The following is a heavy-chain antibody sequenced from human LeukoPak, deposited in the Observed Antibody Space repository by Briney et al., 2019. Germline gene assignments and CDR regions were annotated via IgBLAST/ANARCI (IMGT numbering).Heavy chain of an antibody. CDR3: AKDWSAAH. CDR2: TSVGGTKT. CDR1: GFTFTNYA. Sequence: PGGSLRLSCAASGFTFTNYAMTWVRQATGKGLEWVSATSVGGTKTHYADSVRGRFTISRDDSKKTLYLQMSSLRAEDTAVYYCAKDWSAAHWGQGTLVTVSS. V-gene: IGHV3-23*01. J-gene: IGHJ4*02. D-gene: IGHD2-15*01.